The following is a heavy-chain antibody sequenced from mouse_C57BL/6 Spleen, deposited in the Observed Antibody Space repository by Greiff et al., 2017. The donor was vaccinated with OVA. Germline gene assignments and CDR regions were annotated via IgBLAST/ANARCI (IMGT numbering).Heavy chain of an antibody. Sequence: VKPGASVKMSCKASGYTFTSYWITWVKQRPGQGLEWIGDIYPGSGSTNYNEKFKSKATLTVDTSSSTAYMQRSSLTSEDSAVYYCAREGGGYGNYFDYWGQGTTLTVSS. CDR3: AREGGGYGNYFDY. CDR1: GYTFTSYW. D-gene: IGHD2-1*01. V-gene: IGHV1-55*01. CDR2: IYPGSGST. J-gene: IGHJ2*01.